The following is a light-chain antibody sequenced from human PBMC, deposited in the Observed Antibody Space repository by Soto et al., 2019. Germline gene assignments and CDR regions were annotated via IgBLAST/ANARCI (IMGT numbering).Light chain of an antibody. V-gene: IGKV1-9*01. CDR1: QGISSY. CDR2: AAS. J-gene: IGKJ5*01. Sequence: DIPLTQSPSFLSASVGDRVTITCRASQGISSYLAWYQQKPGKAPQLLIYAASTLQSGVPSRFSGSGSGTEFTLTISRLQPEDFATYYCQQLNSYPITFGQGTRLEIK. CDR3: QQLNSYPIT.